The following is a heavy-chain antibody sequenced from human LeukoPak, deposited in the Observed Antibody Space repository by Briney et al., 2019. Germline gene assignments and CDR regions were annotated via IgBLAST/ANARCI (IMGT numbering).Heavy chain of an antibody. V-gene: IGHV3-21*01. CDR3: ARAPEYCGGDCYSDY. D-gene: IGHD2-21*02. CDR2: ISSSSSYI. Sequence: GGSLRLSCAASGFTFSSYSMNWVRQAPGKGLEWVSSISSSSSYIYYADSVKSRFTISRDNAKNSLYLQMNSLRAEDTAVYYCARAPEYCGGDCYSDYWGQGTLVTVSS. CDR1: GFTFSSYS. J-gene: IGHJ4*02.